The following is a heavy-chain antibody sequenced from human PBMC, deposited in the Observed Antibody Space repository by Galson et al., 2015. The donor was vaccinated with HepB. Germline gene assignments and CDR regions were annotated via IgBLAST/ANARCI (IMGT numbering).Heavy chain of an antibody. Sequence: SLRLSCAASGFTFDDYAMHWVRQAPGKGLEWVSGISWNSGSIGYADSVKGRFTISRDNAKNSLYLQMNSLRAEDTALYYCARSGWYSGTVWPNWYFDLWGRGTLVTVSS. J-gene: IGHJ2*01. D-gene: IGHD6-19*01. CDR3: ARSGWYSGTVWPNWYFDL. CDR2: ISWNSGSI. V-gene: IGHV3-9*01. CDR1: GFTFDDYA.